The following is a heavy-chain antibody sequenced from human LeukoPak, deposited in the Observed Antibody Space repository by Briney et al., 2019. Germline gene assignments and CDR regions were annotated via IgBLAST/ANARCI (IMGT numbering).Heavy chain of an antibody. Sequence: PGGSLRLSCAASGFTFSSYWMHWVRQAPGKGLVWVSRINNEESSTTYADSVKGRFTISRDNSKNTLYLEMNSLSTDDTAVYYCARGVEPLAANTLAYWGQGTLVTVSS. CDR3: ARGVEPLAANTLAY. CDR1: GFTFSSYW. V-gene: IGHV3-74*01. J-gene: IGHJ4*02. D-gene: IGHD1-14*01. CDR2: INNEESST.